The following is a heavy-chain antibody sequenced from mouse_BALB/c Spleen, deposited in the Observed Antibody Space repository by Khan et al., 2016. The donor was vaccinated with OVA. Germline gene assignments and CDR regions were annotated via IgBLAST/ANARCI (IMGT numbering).Heavy chain of an antibody. Sequence: EVELVESGGGLVKSGGSLKLSCAASGFTFSTYAMSWVRQTPDKRLEWVATISTGDTYTYYPDSVKGRFTISRDNAKNTLYLQMSSLRSEDTAMYYCARPAITTVVATSYWFFDVWGAGTTVTVST. CDR1: GFTFSTYA. V-gene: IGHV5-9-3*01. CDR2: ISTGDTYT. CDR3: ARPAITTVVATSYWFFDV. D-gene: IGHD1-1*01. J-gene: IGHJ1*01.